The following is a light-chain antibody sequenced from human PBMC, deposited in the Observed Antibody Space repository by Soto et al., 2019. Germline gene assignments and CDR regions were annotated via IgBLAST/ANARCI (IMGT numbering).Light chain of an antibody. CDR1: ISDVGRYNL. CDR3: CSYAGSSLFAL. CDR2: EDS. J-gene: IGLJ2*01. Sequence: QSALTQPASVSGSPGQSITISCTGTISDVGRYNLVSWYQHHPGQAPKLMIYEDSQRPLGVSNRFSGSKSGNTASLTISGLQAEDEADYYCCSYAGSSLFALFGGGTKLTVL. V-gene: IGLV2-23*02.